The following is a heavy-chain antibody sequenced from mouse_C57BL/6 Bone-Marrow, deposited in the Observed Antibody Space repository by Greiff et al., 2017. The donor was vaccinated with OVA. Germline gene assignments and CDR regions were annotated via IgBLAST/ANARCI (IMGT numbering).Heavy chain of an antibody. V-gene: IGHV1-55*01. CDR2: IYPGSGST. D-gene: IGHD2-4*01. CDR3: ARSGWDYSFFDY. J-gene: IGHJ2*01. Sequence: QVQLQQSGAELVKPGASVKMSCKASGYTFTSYWITWVKQRPGQGLEWIGDIYPGSGSTNYNEKFKSKATLTVDTSSSTAYMQLSSLTSEDTAIYDCARSGWDYSFFDYWGQGTTLTVSS. CDR1: GYTFTSYW.